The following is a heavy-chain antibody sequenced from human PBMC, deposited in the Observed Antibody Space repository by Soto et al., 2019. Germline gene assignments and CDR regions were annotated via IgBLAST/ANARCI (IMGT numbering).Heavy chain of an antibody. CDR3: ARDTGDGTFDF. J-gene: IGHJ4*02. V-gene: IGHV1-3*01. Sequence: QVHLVQSGAEVRKPGASVKVSCKASGYTFSSYAMHWVRQAPGQRLEWMGWINAGYGNTKSSQKFQDRDTISRDTSASTSYMELTSLISEDTAVYYCARDTGDGTFDFWCQGTLVTVSS. D-gene: IGHD7-27*01. CDR1: GYTFSSYA. CDR2: INAGYGNT.